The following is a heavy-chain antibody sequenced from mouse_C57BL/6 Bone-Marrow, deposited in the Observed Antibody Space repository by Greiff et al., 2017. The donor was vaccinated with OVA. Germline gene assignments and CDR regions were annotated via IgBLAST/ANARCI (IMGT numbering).Heavy chain of an antibody. J-gene: IGHJ1*03. D-gene: IGHD1-1*01. CDR1: GFTFSSYG. CDR2: ISSGGSYT. V-gene: IGHV5-6*02. Sequence: EVKLVESGGDLVKPGGSLKLSCAASGFTFSSYGMSWVRQTPDKRLEWVATISSGGSYTYYPDSVKGRFTISRDNAKNTLYLQMSSLKSEDTAMYYCARQGTPCITTVVAHWYFDVWGTGTTVTVSS. CDR3: ARQGTPCITTVVAHWYFDV.